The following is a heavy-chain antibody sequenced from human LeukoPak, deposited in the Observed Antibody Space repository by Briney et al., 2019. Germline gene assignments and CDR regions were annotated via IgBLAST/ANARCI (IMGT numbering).Heavy chain of an antibody. V-gene: IGHV4-34*01. D-gene: IGHD3-3*01. CDR2: INHSGST. CDR1: GGSFSGYY. J-gene: IGHJ4*02. Sequence: SETLSLTCAVYGGSFSGYYWNWIRQPPGKGLEWIGEINHSGSTNYNPSLKSRVTISVDTSKNQFSLKLSSVTAADTAVYYCARGPRVLRFLEWFPSFDYWGQGTLVTVSS. CDR3: ARGPRVLRFLEWFPSFDY.